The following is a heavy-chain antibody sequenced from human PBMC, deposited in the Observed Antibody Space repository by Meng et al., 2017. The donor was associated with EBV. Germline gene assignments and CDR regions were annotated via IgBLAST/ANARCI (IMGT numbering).Heavy chain of an antibody. CDR2: FLPRLGAP. CDR3: ASESGRGYTPDY. CDR1: GGPFRYYA. V-gene: IGHV1-69*01. D-gene: IGHD3-10*01. Sequence: QVQLVQSAAEVKKPGSSVKVSCKTSGGPFRYYAISWVRQAPGQGLEWLGGFLPRLGAPNYAQKFHGRVKITADESTSTHYMDLSRLRSEDTAIYYCASESGRGYTPDYWGQGTLVTVSS. J-gene: IGHJ4*02.